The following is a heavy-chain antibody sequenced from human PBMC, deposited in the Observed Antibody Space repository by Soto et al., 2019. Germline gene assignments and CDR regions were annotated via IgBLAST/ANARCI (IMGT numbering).Heavy chain of an antibody. CDR3: AREFSATQRGFDY. CDR1: SGSISNFH. CDR2: VSSSGST. J-gene: IGHJ4*01. D-gene: IGHD6-19*01. Sequence: SETLSLTCTVSSGSISNFHWSWIRQPAGKGLEWIGRVSSSGSTNYNPSLKSRVTVSVDTSKKQFSLILTSVTAAGTAMYYCAREFSATQRGFDYWGHGTLVTVSS. V-gene: IGHV4-4*07.